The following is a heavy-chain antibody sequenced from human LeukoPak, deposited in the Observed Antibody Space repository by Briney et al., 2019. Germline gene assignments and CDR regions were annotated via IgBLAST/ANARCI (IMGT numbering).Heavy chain of an antibody. V-gene: IGHV1-46*01. Sequence: RASVKVSCKASGYTFTSYYMHWVRQAPGQGLEWMGIINPSGGSTSYAQKFQGRVTMTRDTSTSTVYMELSSLRSDDTAVYYCARDLFTLGGVIATKSLDYWGQGTLVTVSS. J-gene: IGHJ4*02. D-gene: IGHD3-16*02. CDR1: GYTFTSYY. CDR2: INPSGGST. CDR3: ARDLFTLGGVIATKSLDY.